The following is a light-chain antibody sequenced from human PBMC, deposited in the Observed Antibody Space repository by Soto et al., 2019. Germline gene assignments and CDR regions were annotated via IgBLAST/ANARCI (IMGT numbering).Light chain of an antibody. CDR2: GAS. CDR3: QHYNNWPPWT. J-gene: IGKJ1*01. Sequence: EIVMTQSPATLSVSPGERATFSCRASQSVSSNLAWYQQKPGQAPRLLIYGASIRATDIPARFSGSGSGTEFTLTISTLQSEDFAIYYCQHYNNWPPWTFGQGTKV. CDR1: QSVSSN. V-gene: IGKV3-15*01.